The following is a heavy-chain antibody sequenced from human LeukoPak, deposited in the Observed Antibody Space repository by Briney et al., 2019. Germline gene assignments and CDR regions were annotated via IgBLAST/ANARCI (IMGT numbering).Heavy chain of an antibody. V-gene: IGHV4-4*09. CDR2: IYTSGST. CDR1: GDSISSYY. CDR3: ARHSDTYYYGSNFDY. D-gene: IGHD3-10*01. Sequence: SDTLSLICTVRGDSISSYYWRWVRQSPGKGLEWIGYIYTSGSTNYTPSLKSRVTMSVDTSKNQFSLKLSSVTAADTAVYYCARHSDTYYYGSNFDYWGQGTLVTVSS. J-gene: IGHJ4*02.